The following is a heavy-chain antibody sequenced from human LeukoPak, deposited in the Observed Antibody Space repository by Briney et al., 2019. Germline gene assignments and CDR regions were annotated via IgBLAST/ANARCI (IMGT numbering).Heavy chain of an antibody. CDR2: IHGSGNPI. CDR1: GFTFSDHY. D-gene: IGHD3-10*01. CDR3: ARGHYGLDY. J-gene: IGHJ4*02. V-gene: IGHV3-11*04. Sequence: PGGSLRLSCVASGFTFSDHYMSWIRQAPGKGLEWVSYIHGSGNPIYYADSVKGRFPISRDNAKNSLYLQMNSLRAEDTAVYYCARGHYGLDYWGQGTRVTVSS.